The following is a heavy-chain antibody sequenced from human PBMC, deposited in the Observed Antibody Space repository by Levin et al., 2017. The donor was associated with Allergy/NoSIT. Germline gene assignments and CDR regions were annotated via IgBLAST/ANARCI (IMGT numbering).Heavy chain of an antibody. D-gene: IGHD6-13*01. J-gene: IGHJ4*02. CDR2: ISYDGSNK. Sequence: GESLKISCAASGFTFSSYGMHWVRQAPGKGLEWVAVISYDGSNKYYADSVKGRFTISRDNSKNTLYLQMNSLRAEDTAVYYCAKIIAAAGNFDYWGQGTLVTVSS. V-gene: IGHV3-30*18. CDR3: AKIIAAAGNFDY. CDR1: GFTFSSYG.